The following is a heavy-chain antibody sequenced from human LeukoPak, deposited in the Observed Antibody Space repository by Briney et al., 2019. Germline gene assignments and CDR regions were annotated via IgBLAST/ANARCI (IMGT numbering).Heavy chain of an antibody. J-gene: IGHJ4*02. Sequence: SGGSLRLSCADSGFTFSRHWTDWVRQAPGKGLEWVANIKEDGSVKNYVDSVKGRFTISRDNAKNSLYLQMNSLRAEDTAVYYCMAESSSPWEGYWGQGTLVTVSS. CDR3: MAESSSPWEGY. CDR2: IKEDGSVK. D-gene: IGHD6-6*01. CDR1: GFTFSRHW. V-gene: IGHV3-7*01.